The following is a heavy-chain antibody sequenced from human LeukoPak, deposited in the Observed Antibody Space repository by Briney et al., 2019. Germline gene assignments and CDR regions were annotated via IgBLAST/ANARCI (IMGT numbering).Heavy chain of an antibody. D-gene: IGHD3-10*01. CDR2: ISGSGGST. J-gene: IGHJ4*02. Sequence: GGSLRLSCAASGFTFSSYAMSWVRQAPGKGLEWVSAISGSGGSTYYADSVKGRFTISRDNSKNTLYLQMNSLRAEDTAVYYCAKDLLAYYGSGSYFDYWGQGTLVTVSS. CDR1: GFTFSSYA. CDR3: AKDLLAYYGSGSYFDY. V-gene: IGHV3-23*01.